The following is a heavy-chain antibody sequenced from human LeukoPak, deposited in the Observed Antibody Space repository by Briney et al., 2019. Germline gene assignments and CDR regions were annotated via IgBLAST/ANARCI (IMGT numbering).Heavy chain of an antibody. V-gene: IGHV1-69*05. CDR2: IIPIFGTA. CDR3: ARAYDFWSGYYYFDY. Sequence: GASVKVSCRASGGTFSSYAISWVRQAPGQGLEWMGGIIPIFGTANYAQKFQGRVTITTDESTSTAYMELGSLRSEDTAVYYCARAYDFWSGYYYFDYWGQGTLVTVSS. CDR1: GGTFSSYA. J-gene: IGHJ4*02. D-gene: IGHD3-3*01.